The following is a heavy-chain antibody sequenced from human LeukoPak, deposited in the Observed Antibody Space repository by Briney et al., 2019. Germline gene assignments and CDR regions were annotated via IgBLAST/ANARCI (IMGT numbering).Heavy chain of an antibody. D-gene: IGHD3-22*01. J-gene: IGHJ4*02. CDR2: IYYSGST. Sequence: SQTLSLTCTVSGGSIGSGDYYWSWIRQPPGKGLEWIGNIYYSGSTYCNPSLKSRVTISVDTSKNQFSLNLSSVTAADTAVYYCARAIYDSSGYYRNFDYWGQGTLVTVSS. CDR1: GGSIGSGDYY. V-gene: IGHV4-30-4*01. CDR3: ARAIYDSSGYYRNFDY.